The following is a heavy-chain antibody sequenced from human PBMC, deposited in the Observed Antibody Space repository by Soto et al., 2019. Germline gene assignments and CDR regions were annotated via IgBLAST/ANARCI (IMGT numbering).Heavy chain of an antibody. CDR1: GYTFTHFG. CDR3: ARAIAGGYGYTTLDY. V-gene: IGHV1-18*01. J-gene: IGHJ4*02. D-gene: IGHD5-18*01. Sequence: QVQLVQSGAEVKKPGASVRVSCKASGYTFTHFGVSWVRQAPGQGLEWMGWINVYNGNTDYEQKFQGRVTMTTDTSTSTAYMDLRSLRSVDTAVYYCARAIAGGYGYTTLDYWGQGTLVTVSS. CDR2: INVYNGNT.